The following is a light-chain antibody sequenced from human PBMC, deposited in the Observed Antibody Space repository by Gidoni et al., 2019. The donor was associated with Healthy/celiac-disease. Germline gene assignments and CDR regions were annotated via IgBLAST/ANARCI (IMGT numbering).Light chain of an antibody. CDR1: QGISSY. CDR2: AAA. V-gene: IGKV1-9*01. CDR3: QQLNSDHLYT. Sequence: DIQLTHSPSFLSASVGDRVTITCRASQGISSYLAWYQQQPGKAPKILIYAAATLQSGVPSRFSGSGAGTEFTLTIISRQPEDFATYYCQQLNSDHLYTFGQGTKLEIK. J-gene: IGKJ2*01.